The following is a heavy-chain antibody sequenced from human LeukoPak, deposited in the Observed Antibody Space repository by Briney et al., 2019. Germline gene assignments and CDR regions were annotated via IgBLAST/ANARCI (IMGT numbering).Heavy chain of an antibody. Sequence: GASVKVSCKASGYTFTSYYMHWVRQAPGQGLEWMGIINPSSGSTSYAQKFQGRVTMTRDTSTSTVYMELSSLRSEDTAVYYCCSNGDYYDSSGYYDYWGQGTLVTVSS. CDR1: GYTFTSYY. D-gene: IGHD3-22*01. CDR2: INPSSGST. J-gene: IGHJ4*02. V-gene: IGHV1-46*03. CDR3: CSNGDYYDSSGYYDY.